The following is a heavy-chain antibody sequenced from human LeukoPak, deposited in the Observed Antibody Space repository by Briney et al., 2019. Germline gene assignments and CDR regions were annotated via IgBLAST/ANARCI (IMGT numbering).Heavy chain of an antibody. CDR2: IRYDGSNK. D-gene: IGHD6-13*01. Sequence: PGGSLRLSCAASGFTFSSYAMYWVRQAPGKGLEWVAFIRYDGSNKYYADSVKGRFTISRDNSKNTLYLQMNSLRAEDTAVYYCAKVVPSSSWSLDYWGQGTLVTVSS. V-gene: IGHV3-30*02. CDR3: AKVVPSSSWSLDY. J-gene: IGHJ4*02. CDR1: GFTFSSYA.